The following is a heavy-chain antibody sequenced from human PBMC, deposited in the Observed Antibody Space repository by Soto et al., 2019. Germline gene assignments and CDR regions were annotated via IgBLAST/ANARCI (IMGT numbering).Heavy chain of an antibody. CDR2: IYYSGST. D-gene: IGHD6-19*01. V-gene: IGHV4-39*01. CDR1: GGSISSSSYY. CDR3: AGIAVAGTVHYYYYMDV. J-gene: IGHJ6*03. Sequence: QLQLQESGPGLVKPSETLSLTCTVSGGSISSSSYYWGWIRQPPGKGLEWIGSIYYSGSTYYNPSLKSPVPISLDTSKNQFSLKLSSVTAADTAVYYCAGIAVAGTVHYYYYMDVWGKGTTVTVSS.